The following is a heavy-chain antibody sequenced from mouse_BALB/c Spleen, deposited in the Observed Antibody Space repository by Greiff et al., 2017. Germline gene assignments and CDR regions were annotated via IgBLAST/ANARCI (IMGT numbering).Heavy chain of an antibody. Sequence: EVKLVESGGGLVKPGGSLKLSCAASGFTFSSYTMSWVRQTPEKRLEWVATISSGGGNTYYPDSVKGRFTISRDNAKNNLYLQMSSLRSEDTALYDGARLGPYYFDYWGQGTTLTVSS. D-gene: IGHD4-1*01. CDR3: ARLGPYYFDY. CDR1: GFTFSSYT. V-gene: IGHV5-9*03. CDR2: ISSGGGNT. J-gene: IGHJ2*01.